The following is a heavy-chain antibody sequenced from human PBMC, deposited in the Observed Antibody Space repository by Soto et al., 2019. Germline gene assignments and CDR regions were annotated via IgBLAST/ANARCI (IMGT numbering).Heavy chain of an antibody. V-gene: IGHV4-61*01. CDR3: ARVNARLLRYFDWPKYYFDY. D-gene: IGHD3-9*01. CDR1: GGSVSSGSYY. CDR2: IYYSGST. J-gene: IGHJ4*02. Sequence: QVQLQESGPGLVKPSETLSLTCTVSGGSVSSGSYYWSWIRQPPGKGLEWIGYIYYSGSTNYNPSLKSRVTISVDTSKNPFSLKLSSVTAADTAVYYCARVNARLLRYFDWPKYYFDYWGQGTLVTVSS.